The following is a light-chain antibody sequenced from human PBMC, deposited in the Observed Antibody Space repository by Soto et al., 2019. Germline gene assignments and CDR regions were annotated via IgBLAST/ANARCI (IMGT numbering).Light chain of an antibody. Sequence: QSVLTQPASVSGSPGQSITVSCTGTSSDIGGYNYVSWYQQYPGEAPKVIIYDVSDRPSGVSNRFSGSKSGNTASLTISGLQTEDEADYYCSSDTSSSPLLVFGTGTKVTVL. J-gene: IGLJ1*01. CDR1: SSDIGGYNY. V-gene: IGLV2-14*03. CDR2: DVS. CDR3: SSDTSSSPLLV.